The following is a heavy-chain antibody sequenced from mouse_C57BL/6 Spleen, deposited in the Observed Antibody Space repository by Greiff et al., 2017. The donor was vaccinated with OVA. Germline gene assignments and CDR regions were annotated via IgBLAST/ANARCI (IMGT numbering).Heavy chain of an antibody. D-gene: IGHD2-2*01. V-gene: IGHV1-19*01. CDR1: GYTFTDYY. CDR2: INPYNGGT. CDR3: ARSTMVTYFDV. Sequence: EVKLQQSGPVLVKPGASVKMSCKASGYTFTDYYMNWVKQSHGKSLEWIGVINPYNGGTSYNQKFKGKATLTVDKSSSTAYMELNSLTSEDSAVYYCARSTMVTYFDVWGTGTTVTVSS. J-gene: IGHJ1*03.